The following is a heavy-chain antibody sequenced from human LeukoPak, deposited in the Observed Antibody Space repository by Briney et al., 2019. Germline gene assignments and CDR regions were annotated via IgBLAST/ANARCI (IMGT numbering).Heavy chain of an antibody. CDR2: ISSSSSTI. D-gene: IGHD3-10*01. CDR1: GLTFSSYS. Sequence: GGSLRLSCAASGLTFSSYSMNWVRQAPGKGLEWVSYISSSSSTIYYADSVKGRFTISRDNAKNSLYLQMNSLRAEDTAVYYCARLWFGESIDYWGQGTLVTVSS. J-gene: IGHJ4*02. V-gene: IGHV3-48*01. CDR3: ARLWFGESIDY.